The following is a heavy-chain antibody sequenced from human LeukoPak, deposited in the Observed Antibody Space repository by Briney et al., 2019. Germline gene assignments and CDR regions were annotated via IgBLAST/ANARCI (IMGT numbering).Heavy chain of an antibody. J-gene: IGHJ4*02. CDR2: ISSSSSYI. D-gene: IGHD2-15*01. V-gene: IGHV3-21*01. Sequence: GGSLRLSCAASGFTFSSYSMNWVRQAPGKGLEWVSSISSSSSYIYYADSVKGRFTISRDNAKSSLYLQMISLRAEDMAVYSRARELMNSGGFDYWGQGTLVTVSS. CDR1: GFTFSSYS. CDR3: ARELMNSGGFDY.